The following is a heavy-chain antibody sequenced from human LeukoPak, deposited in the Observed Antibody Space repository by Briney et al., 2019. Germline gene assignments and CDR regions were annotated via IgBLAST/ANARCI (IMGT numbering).Heavy chain of an antibody. Sequence: PGGSLRLSCAASGFTFSSYGMHWVRQAPGKGLEWVAFIRYDGSNKYYADSVKGRFTISRDNSKNTLYLQMNSLRAEDTAVYYCAKPILRLLGLAAAGTSIDYWGQGTLVTVSS. CDR1: GFTFSSYG. CDR3: AKPILRLLGLAAAGTSIDY. J-gene: IGHJ4*02. V-gene: IGHV3-30*02. CDR2: IRYDGSNK. D-gene: IGHD6-13*01.